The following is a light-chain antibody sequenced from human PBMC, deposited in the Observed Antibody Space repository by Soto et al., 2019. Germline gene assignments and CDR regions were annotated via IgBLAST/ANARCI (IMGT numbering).Light chain of an antibody. CDR2: GGS. CDR3: QGDQYGVSSTYT. J-gene: IGKJ2*01. V-gene: IGKV3-20*01. Sequence: EIVLTQSPVTLTLSPGERATLSCRARQIISIKYIAWYQQKPGQAPRLLIYGGSNRASGIPDRFSGSGSGTDFNLTISSLQPQDIAGYYCQGDQYGVSSTYTCGQGTKLEI. CDR1: QIISIKY.